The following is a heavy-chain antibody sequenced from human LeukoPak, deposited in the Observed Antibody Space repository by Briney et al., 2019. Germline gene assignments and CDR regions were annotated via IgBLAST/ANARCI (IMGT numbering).Heavy chain of an antibody. CDR3: AGDSDY. CDR1: GFSFSTYA. J-gene: IGHJ4*02. V-gene: IGHV3-30*02. CDR2: IPYDGSDK. Sequence: TGGSLRLSCAASGFSFSTYAMHWARQAPGKGLEWVAFIPYDGSDKYYADSVKGRFTISRDNSKNTLYLQVNSLRAEDTAVYYCAGDSDYWGQGTLVTVSS.